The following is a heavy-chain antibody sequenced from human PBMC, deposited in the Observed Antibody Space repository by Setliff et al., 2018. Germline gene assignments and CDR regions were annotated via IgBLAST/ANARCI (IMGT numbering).Heavy chain of an antibody. CDR3: ARGCGSESSGVCFDAFTL. Sequence: GGSLRLSCAASGFTFSGFWMNWVRQAPGRGLAWVANINEDGTEINYVDPVKGRFTISRDNVKNSLFLQMNSLKTEDTAVYYCARGCGSESSGVCFDAFTLWGQGTMVTVSS. J-gene: IGHJ3*01. CDR1: GFTFSGFW. V-gene: IGHV3-7*03. D-gene: IGHD3-22*01. CDR2: INEDGTEI.